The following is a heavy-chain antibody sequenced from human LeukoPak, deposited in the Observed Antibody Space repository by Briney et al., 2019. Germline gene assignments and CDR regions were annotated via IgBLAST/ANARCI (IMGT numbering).Heavy chain of an antibody. V-gene: IGHV3-48*04. CDR3: AREAGESGSYDY. CDR1: GFTFSSYS. CDR2: CSSSSSTI. D-gene: IGHD1-26*01. Sequence: PGGSLRLSCAASGFTFSSYSMNWVRQAPGKGLEWISYCSSSSSTIYYADSVQGRFTVSRDNAKNSLYLQMNSLRAEDTAVYYCAREAGESGSYDYWGQGTLVTVSS. J-gene: IGHJ4*02.